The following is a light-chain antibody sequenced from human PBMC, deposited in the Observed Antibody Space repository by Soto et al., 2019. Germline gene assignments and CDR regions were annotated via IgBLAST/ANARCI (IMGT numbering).Light chain of an antibody. Sequence: QSALTQPASVSGSPGPSITISCTGTRSDIGAYNFVSWYQQHPGEVPKLILYDVNVRPSGVSNRFSGSKSGNTASLTISGLQAEDEAYYYFPSWTTSNTSLFVVGTKVTVL. CDR3: PSWTTSNTSL. J-gene: IGLJ2*01. CDR2: DVN. V-gene: IGLV2-14*03. CDR1: RSDIGAYNF.